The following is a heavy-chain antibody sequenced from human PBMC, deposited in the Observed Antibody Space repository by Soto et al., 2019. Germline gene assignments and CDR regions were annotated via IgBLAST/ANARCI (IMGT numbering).Heavy chain of an antibody. CDR1: GFVFRNFG. CDR2: IWFDGSKQ. V-gene: IGHV3-33*01. Sequence: GGSLRLSCVVSGFVFRNFGMHWVRQAPDKGLEWLAVIWFDGSKQYYGDSVKGRFTISRDNSKNTVYLQMNSLRVEDTAVYYCAPWFGAFDYWGQGTLVTVSS. J-gene: IGHJ4*02. CDR3: APWFGAFDY. D-gene: IGHD3-10*01.